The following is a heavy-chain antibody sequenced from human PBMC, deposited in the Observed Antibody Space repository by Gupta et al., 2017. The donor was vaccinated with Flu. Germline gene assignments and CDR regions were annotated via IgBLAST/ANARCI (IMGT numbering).Heavy chain of an antibody. D-gene: IGHD2-15*01. Sequence: VRLGQSGAEVKQPGASVRVSCKTSGYTFTDFYIHWVRQAPGQGLEWMGWINPKNGGTNYAQKFQDRVTLTRDTSITTAYMDLTRLTSHDTAIYYCARQGDIGYWGQGTLVTVSS. J-gene: IGHJ4*02. CDR1: GYTFTDFY. CDR3: ARQGDIGY. V-gene: IGHV1-2*02. CDR2: INPKNGGT.